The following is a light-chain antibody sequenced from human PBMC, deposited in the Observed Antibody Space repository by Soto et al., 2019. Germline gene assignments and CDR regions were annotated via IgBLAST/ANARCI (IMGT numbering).Light chain of an antibody. V-gene: IGLV2-14*01. Sequence: QSVLTQPASVAGSPGQSITISCTGTSSDVDFYNFVSWYQQHPGKAPKLIICEVSNRSSGVSSRFSGSKSGNTASLTISGLRAEDEADYYCSSSTLTSYVFGTGTKVTVL. CDR2: EVS. CDR1: SSDVDFYNF. CDR3: SSSTLTSYV. J-gene: IGLJ1*01.